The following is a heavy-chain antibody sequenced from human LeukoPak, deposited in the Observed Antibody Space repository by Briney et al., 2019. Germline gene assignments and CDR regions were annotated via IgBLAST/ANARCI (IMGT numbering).Heavy chain of an antibody. CDR2: ISAYNGNT. D-gene: IGHD3-3*01. CDR3: ASFLPSSLRFLEWLGGKNYYYGMDV. CDR1: GYTSTSYG. Sequence: ASVKVSCKASGYTSTSYGISWVRQAPGQGLEWMGWISAYNGNTNYAQKLQGRVTMTTDTSTSTAYMELRSLRSDDTAVYYCASFLPSSLRFLEWLGGKNYYYGMDVWGQGTTVTVS. V-gene: IGHV1-18*01. J-gene: IGHJ6*02.